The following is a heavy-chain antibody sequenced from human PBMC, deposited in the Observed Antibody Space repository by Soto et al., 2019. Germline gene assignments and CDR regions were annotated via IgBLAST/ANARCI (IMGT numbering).Heavy chain of an antibody. CDR2: MNPNSGDT. CDR1: GYTFTSYG. D-gene: IGHD3-10*01. CDR3: ARGELLWFGELLR. V-gene: IGHV1-8*01. Sequence: QLQLVQSGAEVKKPGASLKVSCKASGYTFTSYGINGLRQATGQGLEWMGWMNPNSGDTGYAQKFQGRVTMTRNTSISTAYMELSSLRSEDTAVYYCARGELLWFGELLRWGQGTLVTVSS. J-gene: IGHJ4*02.